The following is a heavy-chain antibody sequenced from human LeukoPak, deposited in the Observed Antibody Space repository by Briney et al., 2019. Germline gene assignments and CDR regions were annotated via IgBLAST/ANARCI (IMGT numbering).Heavy chain of an antibody. J-gene: IGHJ6*02. CDR2: IYYSGST. CDR1: GGSISSSSYY. CDR3: ARDATSGITMVRGVTDYYYGMDV. D-gene: IGHD3-10*01. V-gene: IGHV4-39*07. Sequence: SETLSLACTVSGGSISSSSYYWGWIRQPPGKGLEWIGSIYYSGSTYYNPSLKSRVTISVDTSKNQFSLKLSSVTAADTAVYYCARDATSGITMVRGVTDYYYGMDVWGQGTTVTVSS.